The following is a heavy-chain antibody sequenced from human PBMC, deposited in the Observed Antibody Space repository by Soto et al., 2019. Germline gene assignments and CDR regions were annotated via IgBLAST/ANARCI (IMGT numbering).Heavy chain of an antibody. CDR3: ARTGGHITMVRGVIITSSRSGRFDP. CDR2: IYYSGST. Sequence: SETLSLTCTVSGGSISSYYWSWIRQPPGKGLEWIGYIYYSGSTNYNPSLKSRVTISVDTSKNQFSLKLSSVTAADTAVYYCARTGGHITMVRGVIITSSRSGRFDPWGQGTLVTVSS. D-gene: IGHD3-10*01. J-gene: IGHJ5*02. V-gene: IGHV4-59*12. CDR1: GGSISSYY.